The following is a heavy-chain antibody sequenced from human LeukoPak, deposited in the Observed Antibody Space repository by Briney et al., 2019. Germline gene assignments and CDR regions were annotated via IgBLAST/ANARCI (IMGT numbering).Heavy chain of an antibody. J-gene: IGHJ6*03. CDR1: GFTFNDYG. CDR2: INWNGGST. V-gene: IGHV3-20*04. CDR3: ARGKYNWNDDYYYYYMDV. D-gene: IGHD1-1*01. Sequence: GGSLRLSCAASGFTFNDYGMSWVRQAPGKGLEWVSGINWNGGSTGYPDSVKGRFTISRDNAKNSLYLQMNSLRDEDTALYYCARGKYNWNDDYYYYYMDVWGKGTTVTVSS.